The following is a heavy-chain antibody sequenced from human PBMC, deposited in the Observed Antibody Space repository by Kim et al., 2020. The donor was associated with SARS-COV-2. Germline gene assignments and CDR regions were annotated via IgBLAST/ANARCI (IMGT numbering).Heavy chain of an antibody. Sequence: ADSVEGRFTISRDNSKKTLYLQMNSPRPEDTAAYYCAKGDCTSTSCYTIDYWGRGTLVTVSS. CDR3: AKGDCTSTSCYTIDY. V-gene: IGHV3-23*01. J-gene: IGHJ4*02. D-gene: IGHD2-2*02.